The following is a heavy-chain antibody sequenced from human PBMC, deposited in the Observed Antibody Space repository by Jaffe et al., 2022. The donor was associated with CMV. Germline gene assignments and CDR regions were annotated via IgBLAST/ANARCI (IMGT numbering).Heavy chain of an antibody. CDR1: GFTFSSYG. CDR2: IWYDGSNK. J-gene: IGHJ6*03. Sequence: QVQLVESGGGVVQPGRSLRLSCAASGFTFSSYGMHWVRQAPGKGLEWVAVIWYDGSNKYYADSVKGRFTISRDNSKNTLYLQMNSLRAEDTAVYYCARQGMARVFNYYYMDVWGKGTTVTVSS. D-gene: IGHD2-8*01. CDR3: ARQGMARVFNYYYMDV. V-gene: IGHV3-33*08.